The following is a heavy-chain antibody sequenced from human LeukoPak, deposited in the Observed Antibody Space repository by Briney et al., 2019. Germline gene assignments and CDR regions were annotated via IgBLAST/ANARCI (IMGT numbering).Heavy chain of an antibody. D-gene: IGHD2-2*01. Sequence: GGSLRLFCAASGFTVTNNFMTWVRQAPGKGLEWVSIIYSDGTTYYVDSVKGRFTISRDSSKNTLYLQMSSLRAEDTAVYYCARNSFLLRSISYYYYMDVWGKGTTVTVS. J-gene: IGHJ6*03. CDR1: GFTVTNNF. CDR3: ARNSFLLRSISYYYYMDV. V-gene: IGHV3-66*02. CDR2: IYSDGTT.